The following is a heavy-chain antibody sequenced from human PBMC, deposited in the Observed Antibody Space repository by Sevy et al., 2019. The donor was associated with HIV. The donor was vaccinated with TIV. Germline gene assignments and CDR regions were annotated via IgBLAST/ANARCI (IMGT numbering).Heavy chain of an antibody. Sequence: SETLSLTCSVSGGPISSYYWSWIRQPPGKRLEWIGYIHYSGSTNYNPSLNSRLTISVDTSKNQFSLRLTSVTAAETGVNYCARAPPVRSGDDSLNWFDPWGQGILVTVSS. CDR2: IHYSGST. V-gene: IGHV4-59*01. D-gene: IGHD5-12*01. CDR3: ARAPPVRSGDDSLNWFDP. J-gene: IGHJ5*02. CDR1: GGPISSYY.